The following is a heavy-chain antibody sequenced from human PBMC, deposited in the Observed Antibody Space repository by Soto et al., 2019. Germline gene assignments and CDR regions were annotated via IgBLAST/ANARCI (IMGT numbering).Heavy chain of an antibody. V-gene: IGHV4-31*03. CDR2: ISSSGST. J-gene: IGHJ5*02. CDR1: GDSIGGVGY. Sequence: SETLSLTCTVSGDSIGGVGYWSWIRQFPGRGLGWIGCISSSGSTYYNPALNNRISLSLDTSQNQFSLKLLSVTAADTAIYYCARSGVTGIVIPSHWFDPWGQGTLVTVSS. CDR3: ARSGVTGIVIPSHWFDP. D-gene: IGHD2-21*02.